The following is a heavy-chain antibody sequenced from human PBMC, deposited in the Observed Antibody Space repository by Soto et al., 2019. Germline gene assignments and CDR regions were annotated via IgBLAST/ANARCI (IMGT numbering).Heavy chain of an antibody. CDR1: GFTFSSYS. J-gene: IGHJ6*02. Sequence: EVQLVESGGGLVQPGGSLRLSCAASGFTFSSYSMNWVRQAPGKGREWVSYISSSSSTIYYADSVKGRFTISRDNAKNSLYLQRNSLRDEDTAVYYCAREIMITFGGVIAPAYGMDVWGQGTTVTVSS. CDR3: AREIMITFGGVIAPAYGMDV. V-gene: IGHV3-48*02. CDR2: ISSSSSTI. D-gene: IGHD3-16*02.